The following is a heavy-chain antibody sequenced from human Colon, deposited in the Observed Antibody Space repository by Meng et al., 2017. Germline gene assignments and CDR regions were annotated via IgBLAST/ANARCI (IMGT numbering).Heavy chain of an antibody. J-gene: IGHJ4*02. CDR1: GGSLHGHF. CDR2: IYTRGTT. Sequence: SETLSLTCTVSGGSLHGHFWSWIRQPAGKGLEWIRRIYTRGTTNYNPSLKSRVTMSIDTSRTHFSLKVSSVTAADTAVYYCVRMTRDSSNWYVDFWGQGTLVTVSS. CDR3: VRMTRDSSNWYVDF. D-gene: IGHD6-13*01. V-gene: IGHV4-4*07.